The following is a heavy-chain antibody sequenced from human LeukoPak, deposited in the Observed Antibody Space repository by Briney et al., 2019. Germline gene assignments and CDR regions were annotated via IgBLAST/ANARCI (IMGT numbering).Heavy chain of an antibody. CDR1: GGTFSSYA. D-gene: IGHD6-19*01. V-gene: IGHV1-69*04. CDR3: AKDPPEYSSGWRTYYFDY. Sequence: SVKVSCKASGGTFSSYAISWVRQAPGQGLEWMGRIIPILGIVNYAQKFQGRVTVTADKSTSTAYMELSSLRAEDTAVYYCAKDPPEYSSGWRTYYFDYWGQGTLVTVSS. CDR2: IIPILGIV. J-gene: IGHJ4*02.